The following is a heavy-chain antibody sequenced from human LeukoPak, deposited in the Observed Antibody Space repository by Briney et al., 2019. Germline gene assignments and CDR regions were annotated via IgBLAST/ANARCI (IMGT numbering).Heavy chain of an antibody. D-gene: IGHD1-1*01. CDR3: VTANSGLDI. V-gene: IGHV3-30*03. J-gene: IGHJ3*02. CDR2: ITYDGYYK. Sequence: PGTSLRLSCAASGFTFTSYGMHWVRQAPGKGLEWVALITYDGYYKYYSDSVKGRFTISSDTSKNTLYLQMNSLRAEDTAVYYCVTANSGLDIWGQGTTVTVSS. CDR1: GFTFTSYG.